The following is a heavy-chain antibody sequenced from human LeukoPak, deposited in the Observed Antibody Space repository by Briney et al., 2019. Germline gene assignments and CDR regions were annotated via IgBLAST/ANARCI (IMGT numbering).Heavy chain of an antibody. J-gene: IGHJ3*02. CDR1: GYTFTGYY. Sequence: GASVKVSCKASGYTFTGYYMHWVRQAPGQGLEWMGWINPNSGGTNYAQKFQGRVTMTRDTSISTAYMELSRLRSDDTAVYYCARDQRDYYDSSGYYYVGAFDIWSQGTMVTVSS. CDR2: INPNSGGT. V-gene: IGHV1-2*02. D-gene: IGHD3-22*01. CDR3: ARDQRDYYDSSGYYYVGAFDI.